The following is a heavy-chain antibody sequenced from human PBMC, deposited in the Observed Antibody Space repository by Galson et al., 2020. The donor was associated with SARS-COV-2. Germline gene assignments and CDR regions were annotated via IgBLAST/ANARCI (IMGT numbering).Heavy chain of an antibody. CDR1: GGPMSSYY. J-gene: IGHJ4*02. D-gene: IGHD2-15*01. CDR3: ARQSTSATYFHY. V-gene: IGHV4-59*01. CDR2: IYSRGNN. Sequence: ASETLSLTCTVSGGPMSSYYWSWIRQPPGKGLEWIGYIYSRGNNNYNPSLKSRVTISVDTPKNQFSLSLSSVIAADTAVYYCARQSTSATYFHYWGQGTLVTVSS.